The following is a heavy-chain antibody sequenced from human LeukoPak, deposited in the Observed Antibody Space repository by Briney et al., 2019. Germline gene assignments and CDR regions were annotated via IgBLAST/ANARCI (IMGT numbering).Heavy chain of an antibody. D-gene: IGHD3-10*01. CDR3: AKDANEFGDSYFDS. Sequence: GGSLRLSCAASGFSFNNFGMHWVRQALGKGLEWVAVIWSDGSHEYYDDSVKGRFTISRDNSENTLYLQMNSLRAADTSIYFCAKDANEFGDSYFDSWGQGTLVTVSS. CDR2: IWSDGSHE. V-gene: IGHV3-33*06. J-gene: IGHJ5*01. CDR1: GFSFNNFG.